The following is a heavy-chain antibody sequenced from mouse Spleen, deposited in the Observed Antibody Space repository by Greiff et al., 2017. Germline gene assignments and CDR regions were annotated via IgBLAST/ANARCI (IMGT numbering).Heavy chain of an antibody. D-gene: IGHD2-1*01. J-gene: IGHJ3*01. CDR1: GYTFTSYW. CDR2: IDPSDSYT. V-gene: IGHV1-50*01. CDR3: ARGDYGNYGWFAY. Sequence: QVQLQQPGAELVKPGASVKLSCKASGYTFTSYWMQWVKQRPGQGLEWIGEIDPSDSYTNYNQKFKGKATLTVDTSSSTAYMQLSSLTSEDSAVYYCARGDYGNYGWFAYWGQGTLVTVSA.